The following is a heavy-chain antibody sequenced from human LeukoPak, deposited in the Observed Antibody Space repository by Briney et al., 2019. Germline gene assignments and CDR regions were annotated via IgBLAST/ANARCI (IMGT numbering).Heavy chain of an antibody. CDR2: IQYDGSTT. CDR1: GFSFSSYW. CDR3: ARALVAGVTLNALDI. J-gene: IGHJ3*02. Sequence: AGSLRLSCAASGFSFSSYWMHWVRQAPGKGLVWVARIQYDGSTTNYADSVKGRFTISRDNAKKTLYVQMNSLRAEDTAVYYCARALVAGVTLNALDIWGQGTMVTVSS. V-gene: IGHV3-74*01. D-gene: IGHD2-15*01.